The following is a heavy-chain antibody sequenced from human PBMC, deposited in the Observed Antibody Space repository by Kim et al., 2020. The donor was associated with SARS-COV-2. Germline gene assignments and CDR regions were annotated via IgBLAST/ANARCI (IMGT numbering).Heavy chain of an antibody. CDR1: GFIFSNYC. CDR3: AHFGFDWRVSL. D-gene: IGHD3-9*01. V-gene: IGHV3-74*01. Sequence: GGSLRLSCEASGFIFSNYCMHWVRQAPGKGLVWVSRICNDGSRRGYADSVKGRFTISRDKAKNTLYLQMNSLRAEDTAVYYCAHFGFDWRVSLWGQGTLVTVSS. CDR2: ICNDGSRR. J-gene: IGHJ4*02.